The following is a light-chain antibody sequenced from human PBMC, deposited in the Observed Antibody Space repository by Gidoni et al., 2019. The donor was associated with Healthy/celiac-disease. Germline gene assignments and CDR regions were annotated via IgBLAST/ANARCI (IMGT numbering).Light chain of an antibody. J-gene: IGLJ2*01. Sequence: QSVLTQPPSVSGAPGRTVTISCTGSSSNIGAGYDVHWYQQLPGTAPKLLIYGNSNRPSGVPDRFSGSKSGTSASLAITGLQAEDEADYYCQSYDSSLSGSRVFGGGTKLTVL. CDR2: GNS. CDR3: QSYDSSLSGSRV. CDR1: SSNIGAGYD. V-gene: IGLV1-40*01.